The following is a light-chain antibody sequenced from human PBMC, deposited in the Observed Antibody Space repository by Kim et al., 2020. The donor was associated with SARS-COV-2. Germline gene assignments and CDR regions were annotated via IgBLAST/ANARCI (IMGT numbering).Light chain of an antibody. J-gene: IGLJ1*01. CDR2: GKD. CDR1: SLRTYF. Sequence: SSELTQDPTVSVALGQTVRISCQGDSLRTYFAYWYQKKPGQAPILVIYGKDKRPSGIPARFSGSGSGNKASLTITGPQAEDEADYYCASRDSSGNLFVFGSGTKVTVL. V-gene: IGLV3-19*01. CDR3: ASRDSSGNLFV.